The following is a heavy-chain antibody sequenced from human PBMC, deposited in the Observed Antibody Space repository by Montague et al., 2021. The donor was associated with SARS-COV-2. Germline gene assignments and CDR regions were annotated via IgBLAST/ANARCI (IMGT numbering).Heavy chain of an antibody. V-gene: IGHV4-34*01. CDR3: ARGYGAHITIFEVVRKYWYFDS. CDR2: INHNGRT. D-gene: IGHD2-15*01. J-gene: IGHJ2*01. CDR1: GGSFNDFY. Sequence: SETLSLTCAVYGGSFNDFYWSWIRQPPGKGLEWIADINHNGRTKYNPSLQSRVSVSVDRPKNQYSLRLTSVTAAATAVYYCARGYGAHITIFEVVRKYWYFDSWGRGTLVTVSS.